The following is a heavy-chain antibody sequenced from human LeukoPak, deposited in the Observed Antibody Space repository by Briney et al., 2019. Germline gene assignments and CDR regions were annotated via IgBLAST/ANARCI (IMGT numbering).Heavy chain of an antibody. CDR2: IYYSGST. V-gene: IGHV4-39*01. J-gene: IGHJ4*02. CDR3: PRAAAAGVYY. Sequence: KPSETLSLTCTVSGGSISSSSYYWGWIRQPPGKGLEWIGSIYYSGSTYYNPSLKSGVTISVDTSKNQFSLKLSSVTAADTAVYYCPRAAAAGVYYWGQGTLVPVAS. CDR1: GGSISSSSYY. D-gene: IGHD6-13*01.